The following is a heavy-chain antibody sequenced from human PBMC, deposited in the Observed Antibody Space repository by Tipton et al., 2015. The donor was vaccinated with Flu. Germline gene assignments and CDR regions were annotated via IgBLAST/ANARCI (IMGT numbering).Heavy chain of an antibody. CDR3: AREPRAGSTSCYIECEPLWAVDV. D-gene: IGHD2-2*02. CDR1: GFTFSSYG. CDR2: IWYDGSNK. Sequence: SLRLSCAASGFTFSSYGMHWVRQAPGKGLEWVAVIWYDGSNKYYADSVKGRFTISRDNSKNTLYLQMNSLRAEDTAVYYCAREPRAGSTSCYIECEPLWAVDVWGKGTTVTVSS. J-gene: IGHJ6*04. V-gene: IGHV3-33*08.